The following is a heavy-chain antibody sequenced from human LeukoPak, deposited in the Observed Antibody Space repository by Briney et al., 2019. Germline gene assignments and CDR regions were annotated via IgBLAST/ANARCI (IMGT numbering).Heavy chain of an antibody. CDR2: IYYSGST. CDR1: GGSISSSSYY. V-gene: IGHV4-39*07. Sequence: SETLSLTCTVSGGSISSSSYYWGWIRQPPGKGLEWIGSIYYSGSTYYNPSLKSRVTISVDTSKNQFSLKLSSVTAADTAVYYCARGQWFGGAYNDYWGQGTLVTVSS. CDR3: ARGQWFGGAYNDY. D-gene: IGHD3-10*01. J-gene: IGHJ4*02.